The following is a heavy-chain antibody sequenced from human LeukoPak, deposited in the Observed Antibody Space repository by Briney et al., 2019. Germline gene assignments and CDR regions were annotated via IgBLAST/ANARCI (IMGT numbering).Heavy chain of an antibody. CDR3: ATVEHEWLAAAGIPYFDY. CDR2: FDPEDGET. D-gene: IGHD6-13*01. V-gene: IGHV1-24*01. J-gene: IGHJ4*02. Sequence: GASVKVSCKVSGYTLTELSMHWVRQAPGKGLEWMGGFDPEDGETIYAQKFQGRVTMTEDTSTDTAYMELSSLRSEDTAVYYCATVEHEWLAAAGIPYFDYWGQGTLVTVSS. CDR1: GYTLTELS.